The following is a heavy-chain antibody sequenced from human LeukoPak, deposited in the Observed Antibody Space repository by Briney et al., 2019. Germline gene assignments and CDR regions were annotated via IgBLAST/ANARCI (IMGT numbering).Heavy chain of an antibody. CDR1: GYTFTSYY. V-gene: IGHV1-46*01. Sequence: ASVKASCKASGYTFTSYYMHWVRQAPGQGLEWMGLINPTGGSTGYAQKFQGRVTMTRDMSTSTDYMELSSLRSEDTAIYYCARDDSVGDNAWWFDPWGQGTLVTVSS. D-gene: IGHD1-26*01. CDR2: INPTGGST. CDR3: ARDDSVGDNAWWFDP. J-gene: IGHJ5*02.